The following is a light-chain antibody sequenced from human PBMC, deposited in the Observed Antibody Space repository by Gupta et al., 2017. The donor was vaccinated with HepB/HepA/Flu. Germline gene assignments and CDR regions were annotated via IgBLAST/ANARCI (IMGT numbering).Light chain of an antibody. Sequence: QSALTQPRSVSGSPGQSVTISCTGTSSDVGGYYYVSWYQQHPGKAPKLMIYDVNKRPSGVPDRFSGSKSGNTASLTISGLQGEDEADYYCCSYAGGYTFVFGAGTKVTVL. J-gene: IGLJ1*01. CDR1: SSDVGGYYY. CDR2: DVN. CDR3: CSYAGGYTFV. V-gene: IGLV2-11*01.